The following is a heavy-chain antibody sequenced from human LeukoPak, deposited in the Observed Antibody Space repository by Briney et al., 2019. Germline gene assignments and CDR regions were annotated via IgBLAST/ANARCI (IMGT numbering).Heavy chain of an antibody. J-gene: IGHJ5*02. CDR2: IYYSGST. D-gene: IGHD3-9*01. V-gene: IGHV4-59*01. CDR1: GGSISSYY. CDR3: ARDYRQYYDILTGYYRGRWFDP. Sequence: SSETLSLTCTVSGGSISSYYWSWIRQPPGKGLERIGYIYYSGSTNYNPSLKSRVTISVDTSKNQFSLKLSSVTAADTAVYYCARDYRQYYDILTGYYRGRWFDPWAREPWSPSPQ.